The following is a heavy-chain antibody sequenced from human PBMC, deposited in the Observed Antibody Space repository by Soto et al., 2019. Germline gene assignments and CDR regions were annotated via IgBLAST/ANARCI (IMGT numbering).Heavy chain of an antibody. CDR3: ANGPVVGANYKYYDMDV. CDR2: ISGSGDGT. D-gene: IGHD1-26*01. Sequence: PGGSLRLSCAASGFTFSSFALSWVRQAPGKGLEWVSAISGSGDGTYYADSVKGRFTISRDNSKNTLYLQMDNLRAEDTAHYFCANGPVVGANYKYYDMDVWGRGTTVTVSS. V-gene: IGHV3-23*01. J-gene: IGHJ6*02. CDR1: GFTFSSFA.